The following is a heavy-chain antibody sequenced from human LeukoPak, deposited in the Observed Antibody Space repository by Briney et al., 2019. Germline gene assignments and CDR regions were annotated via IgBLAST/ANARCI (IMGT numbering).Heavy chain of an antibody. D-gene: IGHD3-22*01. Sequence: SETLSLTCSVSGGSMNRYYWSWIRQPPGGRLEWIAYIYSSGSTSYYNPSLRSRALILVDAGKNELSLRLSHVTAADTAVYYCARCRRGPRGGYSDSTGSFDFWGLGTLVTVSS. CDR3: ARCRRGPRGGYSDSTGSFDF. V-gene: IGHV4-59*08. J-gene: IGHJ5*01. CDR2: IYSSGST. CDR1: GGSMNRYY.